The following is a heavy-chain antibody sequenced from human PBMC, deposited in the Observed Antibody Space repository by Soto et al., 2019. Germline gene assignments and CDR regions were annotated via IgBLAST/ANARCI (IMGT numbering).Heavy chain of an antibody. J-gene: IGHJ2*01. V-gene: IGHV3-64*01. Sequence: EVQLVESGGGLVQPGGPLRLSCAASGFTFSSYAMHWVRQPPGKGLEYVSTISSNGVSTYYANSVKGRFTLSRDNYNNTLYLQMGSLRVEDIAVYYCARGGAYFHLWGRGTLVTVSS. CDR2: ISSNGVST. CDR1: GFTFSSYA. CDR3: ARGGAYFHL. D-gene: IGHD2-15*01.